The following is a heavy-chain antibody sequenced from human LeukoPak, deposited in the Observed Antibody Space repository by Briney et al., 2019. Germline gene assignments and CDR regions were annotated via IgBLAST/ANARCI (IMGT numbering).Heavy chain of an antibody. V-gene: IGHV4-34*01. J-gene: IGHJ4*02. D-gene: IGHD3-10*01. CDR2: INHSGST. CDR1: GGSFSGYY. Sequence: SETLSLTCAVYGGSFSGYYWSWIRQPPGKGLEWIGEINHSGSTDYNPSLKSRVTISVDTSKNQFSLKLSSVTAADTAVYYCARGRTLKGYYGSGSYYNPVPHFDYWGQGTLVTVSS. CDR3: ARGRTLKGYYGSGSYYNPVPHFDY.